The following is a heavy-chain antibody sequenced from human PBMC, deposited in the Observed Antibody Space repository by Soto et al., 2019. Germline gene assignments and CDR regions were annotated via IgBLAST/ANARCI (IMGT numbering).Heavy chain of an antibody. J-gene: IGHJ4*02. D-gene: IGHD6-13*01. CDR1: GYTFTGYY. Sequence: ASVKVSCKASGYTFTGYYMHWVRQAPGQGLEWMGWINPNSGGTNYAQKLQGWVTMTRDTSISTAYMELSRLRSDDTAVYYCARTPGYSSSWYFDYWGQGTLVTVSS. CDR2: INPNSGGT. CDR3: ARTPGYSSSWYFDY. V-gene: IGHV1-2*04.